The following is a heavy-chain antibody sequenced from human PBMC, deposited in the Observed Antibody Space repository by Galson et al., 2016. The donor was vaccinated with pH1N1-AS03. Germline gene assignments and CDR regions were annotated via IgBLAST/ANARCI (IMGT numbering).Heavy chain of an antibody. D-gene: IGHD3-22*01. Sequence: SLRLSCATSGFTFADYTLSWVRQAPGKGLEWVGFIRSRTHGGTTMYAASVKGRFTISRDDSKSIALLQVSSLQTEDSALYFCTRDTYYYDRSGYHVSWGQGTLVTVSS. CDR1: GFTFADYT. V-gene: IGHV3-49*04. CDR2: IRSRTHGGTT. CDR3: TRDTYYYDRSGYHVS. J-gene: IGHJ4*02.